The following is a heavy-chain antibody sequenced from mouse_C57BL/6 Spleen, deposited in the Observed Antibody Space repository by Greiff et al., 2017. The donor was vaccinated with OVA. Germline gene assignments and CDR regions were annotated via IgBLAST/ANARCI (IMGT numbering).Heavy chain of an antibody. Sequence: EVKLVESGGDLVKPGGSLKLSCAASGFTFSSYGMSWVRQTPDKRLEWVATISSGGSYTYYPDSVKGRFTISRDNAKNTLYLQMSSLKSEDTAMYYCARQDYYGSSQYYYAMDDWGQGTSVTVSS. CDR2: ISSGGSYT. CDR3: ARQDYYGSSQYYYAMDD. CDR1: GFTFSSYG. D-gene: IGHD1-1*01. V-gene: IGHV5-6*01. J-gene: IGHJ4*01.